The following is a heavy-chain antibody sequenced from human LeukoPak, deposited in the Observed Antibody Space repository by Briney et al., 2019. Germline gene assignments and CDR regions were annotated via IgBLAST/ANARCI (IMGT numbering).Heavy chain of an antibody. CDR2: IYYSGST. CDR3: ARQGDFWSGYYIGY. Sequence: PSETLSLTCTVSGGSISSSSYYWGWIRQPLGKGLEWIGSIYYSGSTYYNPSLKSRVTISVDTSKNQFSLKLSSVTAADTAVYYCARQGDFWSGYYIGYWGQGTLVTVSS. D-gene: IGHD3-3*01. V-gene: IGHV4-39*01. CDR1: GGSISSSSYY. J-gene: IGHJ4*02.